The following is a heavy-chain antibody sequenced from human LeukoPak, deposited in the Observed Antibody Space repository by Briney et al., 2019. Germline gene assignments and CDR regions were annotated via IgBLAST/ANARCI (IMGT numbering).Heavy chain of an antibody. CDR3: AREGGIAAAGPYYMDV. CDR1: GFSVNSQY. V-gene: IGHV3-66*01. Sequence: GSLRLSCAASGFSVNSQYMSWVRQAPGKGLEWVSVTYSGGTTYYADSVKGRFTISRDNSKNTLYLQMNSLRAKDTAVYYCAREGGIAAAGPYYMDVWGKGTTVTVSS. CDR2: TYSGGTT. J-gene: IGHJ6*03. D-gene: IGHD6-13*01.